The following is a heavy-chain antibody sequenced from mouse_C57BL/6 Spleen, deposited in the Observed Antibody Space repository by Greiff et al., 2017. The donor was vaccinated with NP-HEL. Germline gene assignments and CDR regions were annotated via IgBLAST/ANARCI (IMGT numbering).Heavy chain of an antibody. CDR1: GYTFTSYW. CDR2: IHPNSGST. V-gene: IGHV1-64*01. J-gene: IGHJ4*01. Sequence: QVQLQQPGAELVKPGASVKLSCKASGYTFTSYWMHWVKQRPGQGLEWIGMIHPNSGSTNYNEKFKSKATLTVDKSSSTAYMQLSSLTSEDSAVYYCAEEGLDYDGASSYYYAMDYWGQGTSVTVSS. D-gene: IGHD2-4*01. CDR3: AEEGLDYDGASSYYYAMDY.